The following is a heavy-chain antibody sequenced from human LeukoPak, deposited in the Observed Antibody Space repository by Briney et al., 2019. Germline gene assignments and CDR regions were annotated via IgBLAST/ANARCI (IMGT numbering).Heavy chain of an antibody. CDR1: GFTVSSNY. V-gene: IGHV3-53*01. CDR2: LYSGAGT. Sequence: PGGSLRLSCAASGFTVSSNYMTWVRQAPGKGLEWVSVLYSGAGTYYADSVKGRFTISRDNAKNSLYLQMSSLRAEDTAVYYCAREPSLEWLSDYYYYYYMDVWGKGTTVTVSS. CDR3: AREPSLEWLSDYYYYYYMDV. J-gene: IGHJ6*03. D-gene: IGHD3-3*01.